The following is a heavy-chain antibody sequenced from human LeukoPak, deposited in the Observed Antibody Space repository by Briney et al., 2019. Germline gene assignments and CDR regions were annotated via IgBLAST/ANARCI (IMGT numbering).Heavy chain of an antibody. V-gene: IGHV1-8*02. CDR3: ARAYDFWSGYYYYYYGMDV. CDR1: GYTFTSYG. J-gene: IGHJ6*02. D-gene: IGHD3-3*01. Sequence: GASVKVSCKASGYTFTSYGISWVRLAPGQGLEWMGWISAYNGNTGYAQKFQGRVTMTRNTSISTAYMELSSLRSEDTAVYYCARAYDFWSGYYYYYYGMDVWGQGTTVTVSS. CDR2: ISAYNGNT.